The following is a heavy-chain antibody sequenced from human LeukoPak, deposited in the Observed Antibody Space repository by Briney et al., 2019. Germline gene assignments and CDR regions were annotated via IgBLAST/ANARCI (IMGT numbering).Heavy chain of an antibody. J-gene: IGHJ4*02. CDR2: ISGSGGST. Sequence: PGGSLRLPCAASGFTFSSYAMGWVRQAPGKGLEWVSAISGSGGSTYYADSVKGRFTISRDNSKNTLYLQMNSLRAEDTAVYYCAKDPATGEYYFDYWGQGTLVTVSS. CDR3: AKDPATGEYYFDY. D-gene: IGHD3-10*01. V-gene: IGHV3-23*01. CDR1: GFTFSSYA.